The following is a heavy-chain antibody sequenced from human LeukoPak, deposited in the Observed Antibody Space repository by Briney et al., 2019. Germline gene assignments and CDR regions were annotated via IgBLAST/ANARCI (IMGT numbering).Heavy chain of an antibody. Sequence: ASVKVSCKASGYTFTSYGITWVRQALGQGLEWLGWISAYNGNTNYAQNLQGRVTMTTDTSTSTAYMELRSLRSDDTAVYYCARRGGKNYGDYVLYYDYMDVWGKGTTVTVSS. D-gene: IGHD4-17*01. CDR2: ISAYNGNT. CDR3: ARRGGKNYGDYVLYYDYMDV. J-gene: IGHJ6*03. V-gene: IGHV1-18*01. CDR1: GYTFTSYG.